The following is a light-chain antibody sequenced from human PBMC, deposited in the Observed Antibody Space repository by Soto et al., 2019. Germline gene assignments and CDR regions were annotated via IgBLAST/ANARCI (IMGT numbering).Light chain of an antibody. CDR3: SSYTSSSNYV. V-gene: IGLV2-14*01. Sequence: ALTQPASVSGSPGQSITISCTGTSSDVGGYNLVSWYQQHPGKAPKLMIYEVSNRPSGVSNRFSGSKSGNTASLTISGLQAEDEADYYCSSYTSSSNYVFGTGTKVTVL. CDR2: EVS. CDR1: SSDVGGYNL. J-gene: IGLJ1*01.